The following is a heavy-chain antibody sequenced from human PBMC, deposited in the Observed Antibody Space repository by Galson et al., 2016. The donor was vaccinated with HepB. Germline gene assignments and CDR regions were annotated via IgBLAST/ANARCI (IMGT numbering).Heavy chain of an antibody. D-gene: IGHD3-9*01. Sequence: SLRLSCAASGFTFSSYAMSWVRQAPGKGLEWVSSSGSGGPTYYADSVKGRFTISRDNSKNTLFLQMHSLRADDTAVYYCAKSVLEYDILTGYYRRGADYWGQGTL. CDR1: GFTFSSYA. CDR3: AKSVLEYDILTGYYRRGADY. J-gene: IGHJ4*02. CDR2: SGSGGPT. V-gene: IGHV3-23*01.